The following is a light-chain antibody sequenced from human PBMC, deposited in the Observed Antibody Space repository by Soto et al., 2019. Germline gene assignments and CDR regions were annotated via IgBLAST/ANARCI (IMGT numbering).Light chain of an antibody. CDR3: SSYTSSYVV. CDR1: SSDVGGYNY. CDR2: EVS. Sequence: QSALTQPASVSGSPGQSITISCTGTSSDVGGYNYVSWYQQHPGKAPKLMIYEVSNRPSGVSNRFSGSKSGNTASLTISGLQAEDEGDYYCSSYTSSYVVFGGGTKLTVL. V-gene: IGLV2-14*01. J-gene: IGLJ2*01.